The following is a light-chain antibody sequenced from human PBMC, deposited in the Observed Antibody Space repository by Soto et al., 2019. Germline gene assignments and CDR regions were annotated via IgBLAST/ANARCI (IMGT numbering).Light chain of an antibody. CDR3: HHYDNVPPFA. CDR2: DAS. V-gene: IGKV3-20*01. J-gene: IGKJ3*01. CDR1: QTIKNRH. Sequence: EIVLTQAPGTLSLSPGESAILSCRASQTIKNRHLAWYQQTPGRAPRLLMHDASSRAASIPDRISSSEAWTDLTLTINGLEPEDGAVYYFHHYDNVPPFAFGPGSKGDIK.